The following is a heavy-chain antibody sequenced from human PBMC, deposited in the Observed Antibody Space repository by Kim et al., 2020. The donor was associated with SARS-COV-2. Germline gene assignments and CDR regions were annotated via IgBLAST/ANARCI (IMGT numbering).Heavy chain of an antibody. CDR3: ARWAQTETVNVQAFDM. D-gene: IGHD1-26*01. J-gene: IGHJ3*02. Sequence: SETLSLSCNVPVGSITNYYWNWIRQPPGKGLEWIGYSHYTGAALYNPSLKSRVTISVDTSKNHFSLRLTSATAADTGVYYCARWAQTETVNVQAFDMWGQGTMVTVSS. V-gene: IGHV4-59*13. CDR2: SHYTGAA. CDR1: VGSITNYY.